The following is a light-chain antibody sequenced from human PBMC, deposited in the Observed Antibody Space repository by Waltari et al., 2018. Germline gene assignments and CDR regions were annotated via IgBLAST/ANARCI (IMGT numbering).Light chain of an antibody. Sequence: QSALTQPASVSGSPGQSITISCTGTSSDVGGYNYVSWYQQHPGKATKLMIYDVSKRPSGVSNRFSVSKSGNTASLTISGLQAEDEADYYCSSYTSSSTPYVVFGGGTKLTVL. CDR1: SSDVGGYNY. V-gene: IGLV2-14*01. J-gene: IGLJ2*01. CDR2: DVS. CDR3: SSYTSSSTPYVV.